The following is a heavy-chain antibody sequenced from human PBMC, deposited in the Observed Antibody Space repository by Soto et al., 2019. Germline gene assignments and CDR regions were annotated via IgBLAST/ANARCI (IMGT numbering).Heavy chain of an antibody. D-gene: IGHD2-8*01. V-gene: IGHV1-69*01. J-gene: IGHJ2*01. CDR3: AREPEGAVRNLVYGWYFDL. CDR1: GGTFSSYA. Sequence: QVQLVQSGAEVKKPGSSVKVSCKASGGTFSSYAISWVRQAPGQGLEWMGGIIPIFGTANYAQKFQGRVTITADESTSPAYMELSSLRSEDTAVYYCAREPEGAVRNLVYGWYFDLWGRGTLVTVSS. CDR2: IIPIFGTA.